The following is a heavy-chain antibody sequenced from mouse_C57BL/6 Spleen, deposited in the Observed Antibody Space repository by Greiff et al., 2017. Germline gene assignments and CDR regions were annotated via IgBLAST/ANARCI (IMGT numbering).Heavy chain of an antibody. D-gene: IGHD1-1*01. CDR3: ARSGITTVPDY. Sequence: QVQLQQSGPELVKPGASVKISCKASGYAFSSSWMNWVKQRPGKGLEWIGRIYPGDGDTNYNGKFKGKATLTADKSSSTAYMQLSSLTSEDSAVYFCARSGITTVPDYWGQGTTLTVSS. CDR1: GYAFSSSW. CDR2: IYPGDGDT. J-gene: IGHJ2*01. V-gene: IGHV1-82*01.